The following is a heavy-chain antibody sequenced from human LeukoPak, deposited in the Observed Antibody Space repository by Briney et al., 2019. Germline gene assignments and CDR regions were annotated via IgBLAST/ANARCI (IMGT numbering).Heavy chain of an antibody. D-gene: IGHD5-12*01. CDR2: IYSGGST. Sequence: GGSLRLSCAASGFTVSSNYMSWVRQAPGKGLEWVSVIYSGGSTYYADSVKGRFTISRDNAKNSLYLQMNSLRAEDTAVYYCARDMPSGYDPFDYWGQGTLVTVSS. CDR3: ARDMPSGYDPFDY. V-gene: IGHV3-53*01. J-gene: IGHJ4*02. CDR1: GFTVSSNY.